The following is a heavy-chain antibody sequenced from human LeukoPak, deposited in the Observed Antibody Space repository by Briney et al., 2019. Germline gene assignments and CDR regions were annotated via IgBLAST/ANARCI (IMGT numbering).Heavy chain of an antibody. CDR3: ARVRLSGSYPNFDY. Sequence: SETLSLTCTVSGGSISSGGYYWSWIRQHPGKGLEWIGYIYYSGSTYYNPSLKSRVTISVDTSKNQFSLKLSSVTAADTAVYYCARVRLSGSYPNFDYWGQGTLVTVSS. V-gene: IGHV4-31*03. J-gene: IGHJ4*02. D-gene: IGHD1-26*01. CDR2: IYYSGST. CDR1: GGSISSGGYY.